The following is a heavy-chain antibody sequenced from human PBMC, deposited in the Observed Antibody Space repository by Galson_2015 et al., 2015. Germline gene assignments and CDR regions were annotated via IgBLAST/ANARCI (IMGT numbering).Heavy chain of an antibody. CDR2: ISSNGGST. D-gene: IGHD6-19*01. Sequence: SLRLSCAASGFTFSSYAMHWVRQAPGKGLEYVSAISSNGGSTYYADSVKGRFTISRDNSKNTLYLQMSSLRAEDTAVYYCVKGGGSSGWYWYFDLRGRGTLVTVSS. J-gene: IGHJ2*01. V-gene: IGHV3-64D*08. CDR3: VKGGGSSGWYWYFDL. CDR1: GFTFSSYA.